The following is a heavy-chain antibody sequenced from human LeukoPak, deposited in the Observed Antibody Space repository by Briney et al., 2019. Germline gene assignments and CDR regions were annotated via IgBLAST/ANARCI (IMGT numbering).Heavy chain of an antibody. CDR1: GFTFSSYW. Sequence: GGSLRLSCAASGFTFSSYWMHWVRQAPGKGLVWVSRIHSDGSSTSYADSVRGRFTISRDDAKSTLYPQMNSLRAEDTAVYYCARSGWPYYFDYWGQGTLVTVSS. CDR2: IHSDGSST. CDR3: ARSGWPYYFDY. D-gene: IGHD3-22*01. V-gene: IGHV3-74*01. J-gene: IGHJ4*02.